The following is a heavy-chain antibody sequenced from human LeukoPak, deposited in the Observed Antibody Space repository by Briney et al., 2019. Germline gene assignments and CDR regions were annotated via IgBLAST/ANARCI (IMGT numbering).Heavy chain of an antibody. CDR2: IYPGDSDT. V-gene: IGHV5-51*07. D-gene: IGHD2-15*01. CDR1: GYSFTTYW. CDR3: ARRYCSGGTCYSAIDY. J-gene: IGHJ4*02. Sequence: GESLKISCKGSGYSFTTYWIGWVHQMPGKGLEWMGIIYPGDSDTRYSPSFQGQVTISVDKSISTAYLQWSSLKASDTAMYYCARRYCSGGTCYSAIDYWGQGTLVTVSS.